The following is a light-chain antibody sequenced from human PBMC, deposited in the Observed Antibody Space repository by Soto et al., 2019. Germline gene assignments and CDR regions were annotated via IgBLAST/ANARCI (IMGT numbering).Light chain of an antibody. CDR2: GSS. V-gene: IGKV3-20*01. CDR3: QPYGSSPPYT. J-gene: IGKJ2*01. CDR1: QTVSGNY. Sequence: EIVLTQSPGILSLSPGEIATLSCRASQTVSGNYLAWYQQKPGQSPRLLIYGSSDRATGILDRFSGSGSGTDVTLTINRVEPEDFAVYYCQPYGSSPPYTFGQGTTLEI.